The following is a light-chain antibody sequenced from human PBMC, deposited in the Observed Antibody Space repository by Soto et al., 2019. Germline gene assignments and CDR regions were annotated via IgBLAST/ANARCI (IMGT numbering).Light chain of an antibody. CDR3: QQYVSSWT. CDR2: GAS. CDR1: QSVSSSY. Sequence: EIVLTQSPGTLSLSPGERATLSCRASQSVSSSYLAWYQQKPGQAPRLLIYGASSRATGIPDRFSGSGSGTDFTLTISRLEPEDFAVDYCQQYVSSWTFGQGTKVEIK. V-gene: IGKV3-20*01. J-gene: IGKJ1*01.